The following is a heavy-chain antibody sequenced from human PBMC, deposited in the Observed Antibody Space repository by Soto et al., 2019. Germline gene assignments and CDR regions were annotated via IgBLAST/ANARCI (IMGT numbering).Heavy chain of an antibody. D-gene: IGHD3-16*01. V-gene: IGHV3-21*01. J-gene: IGHJ4*02. Sequence: VESLRLSCTGSGFPFSAYNINWVRQAPGKGLEWVSSITVGSSHIYQPNSMKGRFTISRDDAKNSVYLQIDSLRDEDTALYYCSRSPEVGVRGAYWGQGTLVTVSS. CDR1: GFPFSAYN. CDR3: SRSPEVGVRGAY. CDR2: ITVGSSHI.